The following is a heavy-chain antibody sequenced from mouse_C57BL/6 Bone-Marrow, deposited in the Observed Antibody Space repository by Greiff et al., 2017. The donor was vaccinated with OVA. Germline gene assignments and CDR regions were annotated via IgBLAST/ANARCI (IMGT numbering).Heavy chain of an antibody. Sequence: EVKLVESGGGLVQPGESLKLSCESNEYEFPSHDMSWVRKTPEKRLELVAAINSDGGSTYYPATMERRFIISRDNTKKTLYLQMSSLRSEDTALDYCARQGDFGGYFDVWGTGTTVTVSS. CDR1: EYEFPSHD. J-gene: IGHJ1*03. D-gene: IGHD3-3*01. V-gene: IGHV5-2*01. CDR2: INSDGGST. CDR3: ARQGDFGGYFDV.